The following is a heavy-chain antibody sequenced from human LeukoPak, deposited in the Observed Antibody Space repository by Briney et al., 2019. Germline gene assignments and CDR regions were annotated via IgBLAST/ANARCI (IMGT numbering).Heavy chain of an antibody. J-gene: IGHJ4*02. D-gene: IGHD6-19*01. V-gene: IGHV4-59*01. CDR1: GGSISSYY. CDR2: IYYSGST. CDR3: ARGFPIAVAGKSYFDY. Sequence: SETLSLTCTVPGGSISSYYWSWIRQPPGKGLEWIGYIYYSGSTNYNPSLKSRVTISVDTSKNQFSLKLSSVTAADTAVYYCARGFPIAVAGKSYFDYWGQGTLVTVSS.